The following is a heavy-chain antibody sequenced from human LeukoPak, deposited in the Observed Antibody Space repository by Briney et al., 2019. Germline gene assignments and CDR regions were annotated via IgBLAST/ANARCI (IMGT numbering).Heavy chain of an antibody. CDR2: TYYRSKWYN. CDR1: GDSVSSNSAA. Sequence: SQTLSLTCAISGDSVSSNSAAWNWIRQSPSRGLEWLGRTYYRSKWYNDYAVSVKSRITINPDTSKNQFSLQLNSVTPGDTAVYYCARDLTIFGVDPGWFDPWGQGTLVTVSS. V-gene: IGHV6-1*01. J-gene: IGHJ5*02. D-gene: IGHD3-3*01. CDR3: ARDLTIFGVDPGWFDP.